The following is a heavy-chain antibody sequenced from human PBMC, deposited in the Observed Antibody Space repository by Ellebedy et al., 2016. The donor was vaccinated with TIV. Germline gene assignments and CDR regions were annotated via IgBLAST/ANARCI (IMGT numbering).Heavy chain of an antibody. Sequence: ASVKVSXKASGGTFISYAISWVRQAPGQGLEWMGGIISIFGTANHAQKFQGRVTITADESTSTAYMELSSLRSDDTAVYYCARGLIGSGYGMDVWGQGTTVTVSS. D-gene: IGHD6-19*01. CDR3: ARGLIGSGYGMDV. CDR1: GGTFISYA. CDR2: IISIFGTA. J-gene: IGHJ6*02. V-gene: IGHV1-69*13.